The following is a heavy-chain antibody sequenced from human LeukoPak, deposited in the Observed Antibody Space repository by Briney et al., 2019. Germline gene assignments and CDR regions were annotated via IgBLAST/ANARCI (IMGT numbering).Heavy chain of an antibody. J-gene: IGHJ3*02. CDR3: ARGLTIYDSSGYYFDAFDI. Sequence: KPSETLSLTCTVSGGSISSYYWSWIRQPPGKGLEWIGYIYYSGSTNYNPSLKSRVTISVDTSKNQFSLKLSSVTAADTAVYYCARGLTIYDSSGYYFDAFDIWGQGTMVTVSS. V-gene: IGHV4-59*01. D-gene: IGHD3-22*01. CDR1: GGSISSYY. CDR2: IYYSGST.